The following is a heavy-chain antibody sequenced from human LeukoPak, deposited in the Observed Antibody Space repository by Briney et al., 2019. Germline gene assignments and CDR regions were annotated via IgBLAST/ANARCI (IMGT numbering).Heavy chain of an antibody. V-gene: IGHV1-2*02. D-gene: IGHD5-12*01. CDR1: GYTFTTYD. CDR2: INPNSGGT. J-gene: IGHJ5*02. Sequence: GASVKVSCKASGYTFTTYDITWVRQATGQGLEWMGWINPNSGGTNYAQKFQGRVTMTRDTSISTAYMELSRLRSDDTAVYYCARVRGYSGYDYHWFDPWGQGTLVTVSS. CDR3: ARVRGYSGYDYHWFDP.